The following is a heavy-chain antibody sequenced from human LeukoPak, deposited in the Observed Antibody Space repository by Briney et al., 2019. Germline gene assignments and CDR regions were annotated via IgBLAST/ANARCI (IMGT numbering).Heavy chain of an antibody. Sequence: SVKVSCKASGGTFSSYAISWVRQAPGQGLEWMGGIIPIFGTANYAQKFQGRVTITADESTSTAYMELSSLRSEDTAVYYCAGEDGYNYGLDYWGQGTLVTVSS. CDR3: AGEDGYNYGLDY. CDR1: GGTFSSYA. CDR2: IIPIFGTA. J-gene: IGHJ4*02. V-gene: IGHV1-69*13. D-gene: IGHD5-24*01.